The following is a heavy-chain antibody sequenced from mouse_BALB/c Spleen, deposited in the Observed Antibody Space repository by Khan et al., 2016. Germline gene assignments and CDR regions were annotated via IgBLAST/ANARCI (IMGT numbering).Heavy chain of an antibody. CDR2: IDPYNGGT. CDR1: GYAFTSYN. D-gene: IGHD1-1*01. Sequence: VQLQQSGPELVKPGASVKVSCKASGYAFTSYNMYWVKQSHGKSLEWIGYIDPYNGGTNYNQKFKGKATLTVDKSSSTAYMHLNSLTSEGSAVYYCTREGVYSVVSAGLDDWGQGTTLTVSA. J-gene: IGHJ2*01. CDR3: TREGVYSVVSAGLDD. V-gene: IGHV1S135*01.